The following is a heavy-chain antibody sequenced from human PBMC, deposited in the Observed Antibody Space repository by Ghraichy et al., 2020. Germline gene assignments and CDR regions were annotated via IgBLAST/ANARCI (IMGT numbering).Heavy chain of an antibody. CDR2: IYYSGST. D-gene: IGHD3-3*01. V-gene: IGHV4-59*01. J-gene: IGHJ4*02. CDR1: GGSISSYY. Sequence: SETLSLTCTVSGGSISSYYWSWIRQPPGKGLEWIGYIYYSGSTNYNPSLKSRVTISVDTSKNQFSLKLSSVTAADTAVYYCARDIADFWSGYYRYFDYWGQGTLVTVSS. CDR3: ARDIADFWSGYYRYFDY.